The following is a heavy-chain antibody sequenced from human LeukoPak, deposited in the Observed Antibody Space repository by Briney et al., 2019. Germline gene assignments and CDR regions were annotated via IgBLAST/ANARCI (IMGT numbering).Heavy chain of an antibody. CDR3: ARGVYGSGWANWFDP. Sequence: HSETLSLTCTVSGGSISSSNFYWGWIRQPPGKGLEWIGSIYYSGSTYYNPSLKSRVTISGDTSKNHFSLKLNSVTAADTAVYYCARGVYGSGWANWFDPWGQGTLVTVSS. CDR1: GGSISSSNFY. CDR2: IYYSGST. V-gene: IGHV4-39*02. J-gene: IGHJ5*02. D-gene: IGHD6-19*01.